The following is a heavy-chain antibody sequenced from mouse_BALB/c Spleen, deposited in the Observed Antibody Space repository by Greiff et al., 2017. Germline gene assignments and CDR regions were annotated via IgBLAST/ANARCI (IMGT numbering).Heavy chain of an antibody. CDR2: IWSGGST. Sequence: QVHVKQSGPGLVQPSQSLSITCTVSGFSLTSYGVHWVRQSPGKGLEWLGVIWSGGSTDYNAAFISRLSINKDNSKSQVFFKMNSLQANDTAIYYCARARQLGLLDVWGAGTTVTVSS. CDR1: GFSLTSYG. V-gene: IGHV2-2*02. D-gene: IGHD3-2*01. J-gene: IGHJ1*01. CDR3: ARARQLGLLDV.